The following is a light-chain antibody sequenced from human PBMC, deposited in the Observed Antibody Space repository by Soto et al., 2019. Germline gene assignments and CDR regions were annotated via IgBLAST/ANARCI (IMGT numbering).Light chain of an antibody. Sequence: QSVLTQPASVSGSPGQSITISCTGTTSDIGNYKYISWYQQHPGKAPKLLIYEVNHRPSGVSDRFSGSKSGKTASLTISGLRAEDEADYYCTSYTAGTTVFGGGTKVTVL. CDR1: TSDIGNYKY. J-gene: IGLJ2*01. CDR2: EVN. V-gene: IGLV2-14*01. CDR3: TSYTAGTTV.